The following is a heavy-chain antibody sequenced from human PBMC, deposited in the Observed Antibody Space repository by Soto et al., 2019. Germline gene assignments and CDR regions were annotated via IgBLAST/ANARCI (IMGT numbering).Heavy chain of an antibody. CDR3: TTDSYSTMIVVSFDY. Sequence: GSLRLSCAASGFTFSNAWINWVRQAPVNGLEFVGRIKSKTDGWTTDFSAPVKGIFSISIDYSKNTVYLQINSLNTEDTGIYXCTTDSYSTMIVVSFDYWGHGTMVTVSS. CDR1: GFTFSNAW. CDR2: IKSKTDGWTT. V-gene: IGHV3-15*07. J-gene: IGHJ4*01. D-gene: IGHD3-22*01.